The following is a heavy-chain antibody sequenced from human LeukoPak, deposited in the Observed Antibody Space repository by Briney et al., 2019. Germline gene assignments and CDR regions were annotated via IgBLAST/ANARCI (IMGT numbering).Heavy chain of an antibody. D-gene: IGHD3-9*01. J-gene: IGHJ4*02. CDR3: ASHYDILTGYVY. CDR1: GGSISSYY. CDR2: IYSSGST. Sequence: SETLSLTCTVSGGSISSYYWNWIRQPAGKVLEWIGRIYSSGSTNYNPSLKSRVTISVDTSKNQFSLKLSSVTAADTAVYYCASHYDILTGYVYWGQGTLVTVSS. V-gene: IGHV4-4*07.